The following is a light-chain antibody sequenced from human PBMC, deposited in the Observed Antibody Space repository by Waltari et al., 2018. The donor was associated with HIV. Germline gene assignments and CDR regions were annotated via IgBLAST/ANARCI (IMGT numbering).Light chain of an antibody. Sequence: EIVMTQSPATLSLSPGERATLSCKASESVVNYLAWYQQTPGQAPGRLIYGGSTTATGVAGRFSGNGSGTEFTLTINSLQPEDCAIYYCHQYKSRPYTFGQGTKLEI. CDR3: HQYKSRPYT. J-gene: IGKJ2*01. V-gene: IGKV3-15*01. CDR1: ESVVNY. CDR2: GGS.